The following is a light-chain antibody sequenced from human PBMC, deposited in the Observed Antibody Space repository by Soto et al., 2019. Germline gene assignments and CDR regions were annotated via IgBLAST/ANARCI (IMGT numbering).Light chain of an antibody. J-gene: IGKJ1*01. Sequence: EIVLTQSPATLSLSPGERATLSCRPSESVSSYLAWYQQKPGQAPRLLIYDASNRATGIPARFSGSGSGTDFTLTISSLEPEDFAVYYCQQRSNWTWTFGQGTKVDI. CDR2: DAS. V-gene: IGKV3-11*01. CDR3: QQRSNWTWT. CDR1: ESVSSY.